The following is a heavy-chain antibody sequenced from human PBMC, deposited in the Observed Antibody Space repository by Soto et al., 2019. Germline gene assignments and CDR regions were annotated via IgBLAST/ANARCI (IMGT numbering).Heavy chain of an antibody. CDR3: ANRGVSGSGYYYLFDY. CDR2: ISGSGGST. CDR1: GFTFSSYA. J-gene: IGHJ4*02. V-gene: IGHV3-23*01. Sequence: EVQLLESGGGLVQPGGSLRLSCTASGFTFSSYAMSWVRQAPGKGLEWVSAISGSGGSTYYADSVKGRFTISRDNSKNTLYLQMNSLRAEDTAVYYCANRGVSGSGYYYLFDYWGQGTLVTVSS. D-gene: IGHD3-22*01.